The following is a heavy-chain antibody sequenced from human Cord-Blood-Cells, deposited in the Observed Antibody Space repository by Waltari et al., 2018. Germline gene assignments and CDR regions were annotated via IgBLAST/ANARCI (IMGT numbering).Heavy chain of an antibody. CDR1: GYSFTSYW. CDR2: SVPAHSDT. D-gene: IGHD3-10*01. J-gene: IGHJ4*02. CDR3: AIQSITAAPNDY. V-gene: IGHV5-51*01. Sequence: EVQLVQSGAEVKKPGESLKISCKGSGYSFTSYWIGWVRHVPGKGLEWMGISVPAHSDTKYTPTCQGQVTSSSYKSISTAFLQWSSLKASDTAMYYCAIQSITAAPNDYWGQGTLVTVSS.